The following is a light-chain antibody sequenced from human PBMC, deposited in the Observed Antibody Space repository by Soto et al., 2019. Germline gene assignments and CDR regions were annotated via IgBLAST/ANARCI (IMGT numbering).Light chain of an antibody. CDR1: SSDVGGYNY. Sequence: QSALTQPRSVSGSPGQSVTISCTGTSSDVGGYNYVSWYQQHPGKAPKLMIYDVSKRPSGVPDRFSGSKSGNTASLTISGLQAEDEADYYCCSYAGSYILVFGGGPKVTVL. V-gene: IGLV2-11*01. J-gene: IGLJ2*01. CDR3: CSYAGSYILV. CDR2: DVS.